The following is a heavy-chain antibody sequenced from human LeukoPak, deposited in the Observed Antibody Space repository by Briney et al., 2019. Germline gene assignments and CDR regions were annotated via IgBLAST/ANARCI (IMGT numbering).Heavy chain of an antibody. CDR2: ISAYNGET. D-gene: IGHD1-26*01. CDR3: ARDSGSGNNDY. J-gene: IGHJ4*02. V-gene: IGHV1-18*01. Sequence: ASVKVSCKTYGYTFTSYGISWVRQAPGQGLEWMGWISAYNGETNYAQSLQGRVTMTTDTSTTTAYMELRSLRSDDAAVYYCARDSGSGNNDYWGQGTLVTVSS. CDR1: GYTFTSYG.